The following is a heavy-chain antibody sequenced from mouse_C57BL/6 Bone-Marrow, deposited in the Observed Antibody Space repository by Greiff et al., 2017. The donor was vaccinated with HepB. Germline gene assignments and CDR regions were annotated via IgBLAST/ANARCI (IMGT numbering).Heavy chain of an antibody. CDR3: VRQTGIY. D-gene: IGHD4-1*01. J-gene: IGHJ4*01. Sequence: EVKLMESGGGLVQPKGSLKLSCAASGFSFNTYAMNWVRQAPGKGLEWVARIRSKSNNYATYYADSVKDRFTISRDDSESMLYLQMNNLKTEDTAMYYCVRQTGIYWGQGTSVTVSS. CDR2: IRSKSNNYAT. V-gene: IGHV10-1*01. CDR1: GFSFNTYA.